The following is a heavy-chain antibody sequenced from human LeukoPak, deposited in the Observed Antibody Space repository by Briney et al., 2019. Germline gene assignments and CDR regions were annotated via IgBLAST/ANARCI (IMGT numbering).Heavy chain of an antibody. CDR1: GFTFSSYA. J-gene: IGHJ4*02. CDR2: ISGSGGST. D-gene: IGHD6-19*01. V-gene: IGHV3-23*01. Sequence: GGSLRLSCAASGFTFSSYAISWVRQAPGKGLECVSVISGSGGSTYYADSVKGRFTISRDNSKNTLYLQMNSLRAEDTAVYYYALSFAVADGVWNYWGQGTLVTVSS. CDR3: ALSFAVADGVWNY.